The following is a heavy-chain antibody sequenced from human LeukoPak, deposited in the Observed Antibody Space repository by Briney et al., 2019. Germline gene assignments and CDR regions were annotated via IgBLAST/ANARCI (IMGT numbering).Heavy chain of an antibody. D-gene: IGHD3-16*02. Sequence: GGSLRLSCAASGFSSSTYAMHWVRQAPGKGPEWVAAISYDTSIIYYADSVKGRFTISKDNSKSTLYLQMNGLRTEDTAVYYCARSPVDLSQPFLDYWGQGTLVTVSS. CDR3: ARSPVDLSQPFLDY. CDR2: ISYDTSII. CDR1: GFSSSTYA. V-gene: IGHV3-30-3*01. J-gene: IGHJ4*02.